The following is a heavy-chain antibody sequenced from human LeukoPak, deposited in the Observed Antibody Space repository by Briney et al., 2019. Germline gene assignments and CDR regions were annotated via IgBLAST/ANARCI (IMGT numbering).Heavy chain of an antibody. D-gene: IGHD6-19*01. CDR1: GYSISSGYY. J-gene: IGHJ3*02. CDR2: IYHSGST. Sequence: PSETLSLTCAVSGYSISSGYYWGWIRQPPGKGLEWIGSIYHSGSTYYNPSLKSRVTISVDTSKNQFSLKLSSVTAADTAVYYCARGQKPAVAPRAGAFDIWGQGTMVNVSS. V-gene: IGHV4-38-2*01. CDR3: ARGQKPAVAPRAGAFDI.